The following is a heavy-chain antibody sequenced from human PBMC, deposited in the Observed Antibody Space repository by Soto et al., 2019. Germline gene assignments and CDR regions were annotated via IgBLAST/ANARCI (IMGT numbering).Heavy chain of an antibody. J-gene: IGHJ6*02. D-gene: IGHD2-15*01. CDR1: GYTFTSYG. CDR3: AREGGAGLYCSGGSCLTLYYYGMDV. V-gene: IGHV1-18*01. CDR2: ISAYNGNT. Sequence: SMKVSCKSSGYTFTSYGIIWVRQAPGQGLEWMGWISAYNGNTNYAQKLQGRVTMTTDTSTSTAYMELSSLRSEDTAVYYCAREGGAGLYCSGGSCLTLYYYGMDVWGQGTTVNVSS.